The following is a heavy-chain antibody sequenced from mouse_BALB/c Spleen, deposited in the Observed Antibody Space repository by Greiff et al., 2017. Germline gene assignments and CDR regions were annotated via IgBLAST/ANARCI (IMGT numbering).Heavy chain of an antibody. CDR2: IDPANGNT. J-gene: IGHJ4*01. Sequence: EVQGVESGAELVKPGASVKLSCTASGFNIKDTYMHWVKQRPEQGLEWIGRIDPANGNTKYDPKFQGKATITAETSSNTAYLQLSSLTSEDTAVYYCAREYGYDYAMDYWGQGTSVTVSS. CDR1: GFNIKDTY. CDR3: AREYGYDYAMDY. V-gene: IGHV14-3*02. D-gene: IGHD2-2*01.